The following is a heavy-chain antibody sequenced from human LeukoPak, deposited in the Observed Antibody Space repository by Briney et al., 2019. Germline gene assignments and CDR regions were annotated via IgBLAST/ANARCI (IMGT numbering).Heavy chain of an antibody. V-gene: IGHV3-23*01. CDR3: AREGAGLGSSTWSDFDY. D-gene: IGHD6-6*01. CDR2: ISGSSGTT. J-gene: IGHJ4*02. Sequence: PGGSLRLSCAASGFTFSTFAMSWVRQAPGKGLEWVSSISGSSGTTYYADSVKGRFTISRDNSRNTLYLQMNSLRSDDTAVYYCAREGAGLGSSTWSDFDYWGQGTLVTVSS. CDR1: GFTFSTFA.